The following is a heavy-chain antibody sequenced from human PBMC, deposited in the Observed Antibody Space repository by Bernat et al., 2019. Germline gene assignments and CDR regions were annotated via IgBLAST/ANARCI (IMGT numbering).Heavy chain of an antibody. CDR3: ARLGHIYYDSSGYKFDP. CDR1: GGTFSSYA. CDR2: IIPIFGTA. Sequence: QVQLVQSGAEVKKPGSSVKVSCKASGGTFSSYAISWVRQAPGQGLEWMGGIIPIFGTANYAQKFQGRVTITADESTSTAYMELSSLRSEDTAVYYCARLGHIYYDSSGYKFDPWGQGTLVTVSS. J-gene: IGHJ5*02. D-gene: IGHD3-22*01. V-gene: IGHV1-69*01.